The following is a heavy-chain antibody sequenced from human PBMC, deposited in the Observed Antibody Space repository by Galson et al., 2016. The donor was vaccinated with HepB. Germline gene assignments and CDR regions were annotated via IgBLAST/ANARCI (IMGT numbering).Heavy chain of an antibody. V-gene: IGHV4-31*03. CDR3: ARDKQGYRYDITGSYYYYYMDV. CDR1: GGSISSDTYY. CDR2: IYYSGGT. D-gene: IGHD5-18*01. Sequence: TLSLTCTVSGGSISSDTYYWSWIRQHPGKGLEWIGNIYYSGGTNYNPSLKSRVSMSVDTSKNRFSLKLNSVTAADTAVYYCARDKQGYRYDITGSYYYYYMDVWGKGTTVTVSS. J-gene: IGHJ6*03.